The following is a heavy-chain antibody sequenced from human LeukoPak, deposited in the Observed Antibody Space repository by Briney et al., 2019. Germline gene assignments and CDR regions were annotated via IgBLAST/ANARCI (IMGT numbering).Heavy chain of an antibody. Sequence: SETLSLTCTVSGGSISSYYWSWIRQPPGKGLEWIGYIYYSGSTNYNPSLKSRVTISVDTSKNQFSLKLSSVTAADTAVYYCARSRDSSSYFDYWAREPWSPSPQ. CDR1: GGSISSYY. V-gene: IGHV4-59*12. CDR2: IYYSGST. J-gene: IGHJ4*02. D-gene: IGHD6-6*01. CDR3: ARSRDSSSYFDY.